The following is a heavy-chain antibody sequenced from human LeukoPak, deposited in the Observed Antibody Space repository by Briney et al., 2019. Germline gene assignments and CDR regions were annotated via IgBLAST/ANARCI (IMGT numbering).Heavy chain of an antibody. CDR3: ARAVHDCSSTSCYSFDP. V-gene: IGHV4-59*01. CDR1: GGSISSYY. D-gene: IGHD2-2*01. J-gene: IGHJ5*02. CDR2: IYYSGST. Sequence: PSETLSLTCTVSGGSISSYYWSWIRQPPGKGLEWIGYIYYSGSTNYNPSLKSRVTISVDTSKNQFSLKLSSVTAADTAVYYCARAVHDCSSTSCYSFDPWGQGTLVTVSS.